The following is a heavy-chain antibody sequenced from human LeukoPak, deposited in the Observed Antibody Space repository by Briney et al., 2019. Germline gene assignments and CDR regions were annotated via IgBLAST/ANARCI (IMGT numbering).Heavy chain of an antibody. Sequence: GGSLRLSCAASGFTFSSYSMNWVRQAPGKGLEWVSSISSSSTYIYYADSVKGRFTISRDNAKNSLYLQMNSLRAEDTAVYYCARDPYSGSYGNYYYYFMDVWGKGTTVTISS. V-gene: IGHV3-21*01. J-gene: IGHJ6*03. CDR2: ISSSSTYI. CDR3: ARDPYSGSYGNYYYYFMDV. CDR1: GFTFSSYS. D-gene: IGHD1-26*01.